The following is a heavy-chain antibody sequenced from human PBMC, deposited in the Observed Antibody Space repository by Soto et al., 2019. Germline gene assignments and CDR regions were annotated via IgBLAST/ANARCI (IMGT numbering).Heavy chain of an antibody. Sequence: GGALRLFSTASGFTSSDHYMDWVRQAPGKGLEWVGRIRNKARSYTTEYAASVKGRFTISRDDSKNSLYLQMNSLKSEDTAVYLCARVVGGRYVMDVWGSGTTVIV. D-gene: IGHD2-15*01. J-gene: IGHJ6*01. V-gene: IGHV3-72*01. CDR3: ARVVGGRYVMDV. CDR2: IRNKARSYTT. CDR1: GFTSSDHY.